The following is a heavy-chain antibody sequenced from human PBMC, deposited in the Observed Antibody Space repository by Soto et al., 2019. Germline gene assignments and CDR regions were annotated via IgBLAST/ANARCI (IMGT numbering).Heavy chain of an antibody. Sequence: SLKISCAASGFTFSDYYMSWIRQAPGKXLEWVSYISSSGSSIYYTDSVKGRFTISRDNAKNSLYLQMNSLRAEDTAVYYCARVDDSDGYPYCYYGMDVWGQGATVTVSS. D-gene: IGHD3-22*01. CDR2: ISSSGSSI. J-gene: IGHJ6*02. CDR1: GFTFSDYY. V-gene: IGHV3-11*01. CDR3: ARVDDSDGYPYCYYGMDV.